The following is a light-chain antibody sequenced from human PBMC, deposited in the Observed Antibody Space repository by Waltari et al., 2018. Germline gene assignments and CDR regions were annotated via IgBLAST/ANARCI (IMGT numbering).Light chain of an antibody. CDR2: KSS. CDR1: QSISSW. V-gene: IGKV1-5*03. J-gene: IGKJ1*01. CDR3: QQYNSFWT. Sequence: DIQMTQSPSTLSASVGDRVTIPCRASQSISSWLAWYQKKRGKAPNLLIYKSSSLGSGVPSRCGGSGSATEFTLTSSRLQPDDFATYYCQQYNSFWTFGQGTKVEIK.